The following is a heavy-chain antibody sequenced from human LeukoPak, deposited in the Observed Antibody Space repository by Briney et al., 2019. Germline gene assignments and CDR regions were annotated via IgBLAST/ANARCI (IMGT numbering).Heavy chain of an antibody. V-gene: IGHV3-7*04. CDR2: IKQDGSKK. D-gene: IGHD5-24*01. CDR3: TRVGYIDEGIDY. CDR1: GFPFSSYW. Sequence: PGGSLRLSCVASGFPFSSYWTTWVRQAPGKGPEWVANIKQDGSKKSYVDSVKGRFTISRDNAKNSLYLQMNSLRAEDTAIYYCTRVGYIDEGIDYWGQGTLVTVSS. J-gene: IGHJ4*02.